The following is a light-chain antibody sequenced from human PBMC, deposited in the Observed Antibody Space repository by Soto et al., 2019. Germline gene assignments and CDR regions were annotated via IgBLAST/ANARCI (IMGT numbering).Light chain of an antibody. J-gene: IGLJ3*02. V-gene: IGLV2-23*02. CDR3: CSYAGTATCV. CDR2: EVT. Sequence: QSALTQPASVSGSPGQSITISCTGTSSDVGSHNFVSWYQQRPGKAPKLMIFEVTKRPSGVSSRFSASKSGNTASLTISGVRAEDEADYYCCSYAGTATCVFGGGTQLTVL. CDR1: SSDVGSHNF.